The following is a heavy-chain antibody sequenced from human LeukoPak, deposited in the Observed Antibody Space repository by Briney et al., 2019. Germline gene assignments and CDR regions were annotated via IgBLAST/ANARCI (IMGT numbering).Heavy chain of an antibody. D-gene: IGHD4-17*01. V-gene: IGHV4-34*01. CDR3: ARADYETDAFDI. CDR1: GGSFSGYY. J-gene: IGHJ3*02. CDR2: INHSGST. Sequence: SETLSLTCAVYGGSFSGYYWSWIRQPPGKGLEWIGEINHSGSTNYNPSLKSRVTISVDTSKNQFSLKLSSVTAADTAVYYCARADYETDAFDIWGQGTMVTVSS.